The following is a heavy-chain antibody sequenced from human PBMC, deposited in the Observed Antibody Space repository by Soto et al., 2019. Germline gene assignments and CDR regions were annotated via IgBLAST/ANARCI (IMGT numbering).Heavy chain of an antibody. CDR1: GYSFTSYW. CDR2: IDPSDSYT. J-gene: IGHJ6*02. V-gene: IGHV5-10-1*01. Sequence: PGESLKISCKGSGYSFTSYWISWVRQMPGKGLEWMGRIDPSDSYTNYSPSFQGHVTISADKSISTAYLQWGSLKASDTAMYYCAATNCSSTSCNPYYYYYGMDVWGQGTTVTVSS. D-gene: IGHD2-2*01. CDR3: AATNCSSTSCNPYYYYYGMDV.